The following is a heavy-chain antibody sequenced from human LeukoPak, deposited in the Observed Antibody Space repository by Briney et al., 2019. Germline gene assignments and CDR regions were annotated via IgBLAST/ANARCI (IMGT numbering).Heavy chain of an antibody. CDR2: IIPIFGTA. CDR1: GGTFSSYA. J-gene: IGHJ6*03. D-gene: IGHD3-3*01. CDR3: ARDGSGYLIPYYYYFMDV. Sequence: SVKVSCKASGGTFSSYAISWVRQAPGQGLEWMGGIIPIFGTANYAQKFQGRVTITADESTSTAYMELSSLRSEDTAVYYCARDGSGYLIPYYYYFMDVWGKGTTVTVSS. V-gene: IGHV1-69*13.